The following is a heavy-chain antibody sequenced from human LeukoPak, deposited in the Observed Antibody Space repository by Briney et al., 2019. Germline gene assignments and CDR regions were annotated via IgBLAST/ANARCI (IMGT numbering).Heavy chain of an antibody. J-gene: IGHJ4*02. CDR1: GYSISSGYY. D-gene: IGHD4-23*01. CDR3: ARVGTVVTPAYYFDY. V-gene: IGHV4-38-2*02. Sequence: SETLSLTCTVSGYSISSGYYWGWIRQPPGKGLEWIGSIYHSGSTYYNPSLKSRVTISVDTSKNQFSLKLSSVTAADTAVYYCARVGTVVTPAYYFDYWGQGTLVTVSS. CDR2: IYHSGST.